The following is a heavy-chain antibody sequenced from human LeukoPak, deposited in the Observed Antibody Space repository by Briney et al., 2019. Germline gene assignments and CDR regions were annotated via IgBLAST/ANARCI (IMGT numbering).Heavy chain of an antibody. CDR3: ASHVDTAMVTDY. CDR1: GGSISSYY. CDR2: ICYSGST. V-gene: IGHV4-59*01. J-gene: IGHJ4*02. Sequence: PSETLSLTCTVSGGSISSYYWSWIRQPPGKGLEWIGYICYSGSTNYNPSLKSRVTISVDTSKNQFSLKLSSVTAADTAVYYCASHVDTAMVTDYWGQGTLVTVSS. D-gene: IGHD5-18*01.